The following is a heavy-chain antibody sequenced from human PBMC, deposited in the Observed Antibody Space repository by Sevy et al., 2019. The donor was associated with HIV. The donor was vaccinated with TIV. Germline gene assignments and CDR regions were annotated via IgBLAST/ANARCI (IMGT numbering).Heavy chain of an antibody. V-gene: IGHV3-30*02. CDR1: GFTFSSYG. D-gene: IGHD3-16*01. Sequence: GGYLRLSCAASGFTFSSYGMHWVRQAPGKGLEWVAFIRYDGSNKYYADSVKGRFTISRDNSKNTLYLQMNSLIAEDTAVYYCAKVNSPGGSGSHDAFDIWGQGTMVTVSS. J-gene: IGHJ3*02. CDR3: AKVNSPGGSGSHDAFDI. CDR2: IRYDGSNK.